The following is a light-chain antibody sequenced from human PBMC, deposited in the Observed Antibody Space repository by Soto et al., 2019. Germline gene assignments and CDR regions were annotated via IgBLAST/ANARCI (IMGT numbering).Light chain of an antibody. CDR2: EVS. V-gene: IGLV2-14*01. Sequence: QSVLTQPASVSVSPGQSITISCTGTSSDVGGYNYVSWYQQHPGKAPKLMIYEVSNRPSGVSDRFSGSKSGNTASLTISGLQADDEAEYYCSSYTSSITPYVFGTGTKVTVL. J-gene: IGLJ1*01. CDR3: SSYTSSITPYV. CDR1: SSDVGGYNY.